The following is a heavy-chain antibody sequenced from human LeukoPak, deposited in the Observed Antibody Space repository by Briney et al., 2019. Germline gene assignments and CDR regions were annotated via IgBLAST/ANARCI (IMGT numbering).Heavy chain of an antibody. V-gene: IGHV4-31*03. CDR2: IYYSGST. CDR1: GGSISSGGYY. D-gene: IGHD3-22*01. J-gene: IGHJ3*02. Sequence: PSETLSLTCTVSGGSISSGGYYWSWIRQHPGKGLEWIGYIYYSGSTYYNLSLKSRVTISVDTSKDQFSLKLSSVTAADTAVYYCARTYYYDSSGPIHAFDIWGQGTMVTVSS. CDR3: ARTYYYDSSGPIHAFDI.